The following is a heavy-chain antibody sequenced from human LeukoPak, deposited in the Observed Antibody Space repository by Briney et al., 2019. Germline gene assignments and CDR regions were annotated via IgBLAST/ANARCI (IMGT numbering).Heavy chain of an antibody. V-gene: IGHV4-34*01. CDR3: AREKVLRFLEWSLNWFDP. CDR2: LNHSGST. D-gene: IGHD3-3*01. Sequence: SETLSLTCAVYGGSFSGYYWSWIRQPPGKGLEWIGELNHSGSTNYNPSLKSRVTISVDTSKNQLSLKLSSVTAADTAVYYCAREKVLRFLEWSLNWFDPWGQGTLVTVSS. J-gene: IGHJ5*02. CDR1: GGSFSGYY.